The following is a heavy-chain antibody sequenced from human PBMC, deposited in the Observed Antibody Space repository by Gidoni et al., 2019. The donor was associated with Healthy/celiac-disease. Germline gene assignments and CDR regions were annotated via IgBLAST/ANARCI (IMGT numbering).Heavy chain of an antibody. CDR1: GFTFSSYS. CDR3: AREQAAGLDY. D-gene: IGHD6-13*01. V-gene: IGHV3-48*01. J-gene: IGHJ4*02. Sequence: EVQLVEPGGGLVQPGGSLRLSFAASGFTFSSYSMNWVRQAPGKGLEWVSYISSSSSTIYYADSVKGRFTISRDNAKNSLYLQMNSLRAEDTAVYYCAREQAAGLDYWGQGTLVTVSS. CDR2: ISSSSSTI.